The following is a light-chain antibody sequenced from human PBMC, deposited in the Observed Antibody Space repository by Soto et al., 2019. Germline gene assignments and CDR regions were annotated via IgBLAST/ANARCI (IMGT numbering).Light chain of an antibody. V-gene: IGKV1-39*01. Sequence: IRMTQSPSSLSASVGDRVTITCRASQSISSYLNWYQQKPGKAPKLLIYAASSLQSGVPSRFSGSGSGTDFTLTISSLQPEDFATYYCQQSYSTSITFGQGTRLEIK. CDR3: QQSYSTSIT. CDR2: AAS. CDR1: QSISSY. J-gene: IGKJ5*01.